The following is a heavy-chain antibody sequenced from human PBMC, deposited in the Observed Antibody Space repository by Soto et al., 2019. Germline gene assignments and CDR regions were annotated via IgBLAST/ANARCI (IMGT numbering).Heavy chain of an antibody. CDR1: GFTFSDHC. V-gene: IGHV3-72*01. CDR2: IRNKANSYTT. J-gene: IGHJ4*02. Sequence: EVQLVESGGGLVQPGGSLRLSCAASGFTFSDHCMDWVRQAPGKGLEWVGRIRNKANSYTTESAASVRGRFTISRDDSKNSLYLQMNSLQTEDTAVYYCARDRLTSGWKESDYWGQGTVVTVSS. D-gene: IGHD6-19*01. CDR3: ARDRLTSGWKESDY.